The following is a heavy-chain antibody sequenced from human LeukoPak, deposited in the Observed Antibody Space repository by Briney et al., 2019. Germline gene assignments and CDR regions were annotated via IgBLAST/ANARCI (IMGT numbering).Heavy chain of an antibody. Sequence: GGSLRLSCAASGFTFSSYAMHWVRQAPGKGLEWVAVISYDGSNKYYADSVKGRFTISRDNSKNTLYLQMNSLRAEDTAVYYCARYETGYSSSWYYFDYWGQGTLVTVSS. CDR3: ARYETGYSSSWYYFDY. CDR1: GFTFSSYA. J-gene: IGHJ4*02. D-gene: IGHD6-13*01. V-gene: IGHV3-30-3*01. CDR2: ISYDGSNK.